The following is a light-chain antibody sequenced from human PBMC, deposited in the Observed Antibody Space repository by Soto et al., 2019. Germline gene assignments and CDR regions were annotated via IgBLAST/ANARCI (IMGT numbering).Light chain of an antibody. J-gene: IGKJ3*01. CDR1: ESIGNW. CDR2: RAS. Sequence: DVQMTQTPSSLYASVGGRVILTCRASESIGNWLAWYQQKPGKDPKLLIYRASSLESGVATRFSGSGSGTDFTLTISSLQPEDFATYCCQQYNSYVFGPGTKVDIK. V-gene: IGKV1-5*03. CDR3: QQYNSYV.